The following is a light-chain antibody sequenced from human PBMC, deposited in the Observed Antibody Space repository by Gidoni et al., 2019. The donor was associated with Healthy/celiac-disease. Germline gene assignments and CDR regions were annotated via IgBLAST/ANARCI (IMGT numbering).Light chain of an antibody. Sequence: EIVLTQIPGTLSLSPGERATLSCRASQSVSSSYLAWYQQKPGQAPRLLIYGASSRATGIPDRFSGSGSGTDFTLTISRLEPEDFAVYYCQQYGSSPLTFGQGTKVEIK. V-gene: IGKV3-20*01. CDR2: GAS. J-gene: IGKJ1*01. CDR3: QQYGSSPLT. CDR1: QSVSSSY.